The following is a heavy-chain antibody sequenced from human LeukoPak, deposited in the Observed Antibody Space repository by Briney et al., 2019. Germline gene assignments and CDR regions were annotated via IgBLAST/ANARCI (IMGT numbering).Heavy chain of an antibody. V-gene: IGHV4-61*01. J-gene: IGHJ4*02. CDR2: IYYSGST. CDR1: GGSVSSGSYY. D-gene: IGHD5-18*01. CDR3: AREAMYSYGNNFDY. Sequence: SETLSLTCTVSGGSVSSGSYYWSWIRQPPGTGLEWIGYIYYSGSTNYNLSLKSRVTISVDTSKNQFSLKLSSVTAADTAVYHCAREAMYSYGNNFDYWGQGTLVTVSS.